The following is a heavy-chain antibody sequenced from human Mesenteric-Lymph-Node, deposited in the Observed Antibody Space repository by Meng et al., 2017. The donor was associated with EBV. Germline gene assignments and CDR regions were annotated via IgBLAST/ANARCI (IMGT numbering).Heavy chain of an antibody. CDR1: GINIISYD. CDR3: VNRVPFAY. V-gene: IGHV3-23*01. CDR2: ISDTGYTP. Sequence: SLSIACAVYGINIISYDISQARQAPLKGLECVSCISDTGYTPYHAGSVTGAFTTSRDNSKSTLFLQINSLRAEDTGVYYCVNRVPFAYWGQGTLVTVSS. D-gene: IGHD2-2*01. J-gene: IGHJ4*02.